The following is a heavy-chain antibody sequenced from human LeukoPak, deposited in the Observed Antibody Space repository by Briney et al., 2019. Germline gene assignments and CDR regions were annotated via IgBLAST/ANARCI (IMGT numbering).Heavy chain of an antibody. CDR1: GGTFSSYA. J-gene: IGHJ6*03. CDR3: ARAPTFITLKGYYYYYMDV. D-gene: IGHD3-16*01. V-gene: IGHV1-69*06. Sequence: GASVKVSCKASGGTFSSYAISWVRQAPGQGLEWMGGIIPIFGTANYAQKFQGRVTITADKSTSTAYMELSSLRSEDTAVYYCARAPTFITLKGYYYYYMDVWGKGTTVTVSS. CDR2: IIPIFGTA.